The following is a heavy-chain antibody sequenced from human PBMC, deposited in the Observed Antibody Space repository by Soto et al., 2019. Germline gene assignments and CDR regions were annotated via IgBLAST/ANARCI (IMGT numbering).Heavy chain of an antibody. Sequence: GGSLRLSCAASGFTFSSYAMHWVRQAPGKGLEWVAVISYDGSNKYYADSVKGRFTISRDNSKNTLYLQMNSLRAEDTAVYYCARDKAAVAATYYFDYWGQGTLVTVS. CDR1: GFTFSSYA. CDR3: ARDKAAVAATYYFDY. J-gene: IGHJ4*02. V-gene: IGHV3-30-3*01. CDR2: ISYDGSNK. D-gene: IGHD2-15*01.